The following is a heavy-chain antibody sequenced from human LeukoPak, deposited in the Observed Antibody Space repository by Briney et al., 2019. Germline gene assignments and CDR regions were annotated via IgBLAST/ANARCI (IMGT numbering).Heavy chain of an antibody. Sequence: GGSLRLSCGASGFTFDDYAMHWVRQAPGKGLEWVSGISWNSGSIGYADSVKGRFTISRDNAKNSLYLQMNSVRAEDMALYYCAKSKDWYYFDYWGQGTLVTVSS. D-gene: IGHD2-21*01. V-gene: IGHV3-9*03. CDR2: ISWNSGSI. CDR1: GFTFDDYA. CDR3: AKSKDWYYFDY. J-gene: IGHJ4*02.